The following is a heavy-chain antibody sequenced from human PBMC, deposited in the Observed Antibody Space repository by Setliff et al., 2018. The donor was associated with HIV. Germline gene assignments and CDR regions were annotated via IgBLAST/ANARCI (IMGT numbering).Heavy chain of an antibody. J-gene: IGHJ3*02. Sequence: TLSLTCTVSGGSISSGSYYWSWIRQSAGKGLEWIGRIYISGSTNYNPSLKSRVTISLGTSRNQFSLKLNSVTAADTAVYYCAREDYYDSSGDAFDIWGQGTKVTVSS. CDR3: AREDYYDSSGDAFDI. CDR1: GGSISSGSYY. V-gene: IGHV4-61*02. D-gene: IGHD3-22*01. CDR2: IYISGST.